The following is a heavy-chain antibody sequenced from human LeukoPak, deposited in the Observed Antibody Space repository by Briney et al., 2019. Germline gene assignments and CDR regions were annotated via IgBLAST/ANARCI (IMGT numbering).Heavy chain of an antibody. V-gene: IGHV4-59*08. CDR1: GGSISSYY. D-gene: IGHD3-10*01. J-gene: IGHJ4*02. CDR3: ARSAMVRGVIELFDY. CDR2: IYYSGST. Sequence: SETLSLTCTVSGGSISSYYWSWIRQPPGKGLEWIGYIYYSGSTNYNPSLKSRVTISVDTSKNQFSLKLSSVTAADTAVYYCARSAMVRGVIELFDYWGQGTLVTASS.